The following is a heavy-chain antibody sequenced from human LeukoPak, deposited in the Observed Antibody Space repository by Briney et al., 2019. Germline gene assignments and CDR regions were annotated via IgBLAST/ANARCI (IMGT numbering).Heavy chain of an antibody. V-gene: IGHV4-38-2*01. CDR2: IYHSGST. CDR1: GYSISSGYY. J-gene: IGHJ4*02. D-gene: IGHD2-2*01. Sequence: SETLSLTCAVSGYSISSGYYWGWIRQPPGKGLEWIGSIYHSGSTYYNPSLKSRVTISVDTSKNQFSLKLSSVTAADTAVYYCARSRGCSSMTCYVDYWGKGTLVTVSS. CDR3: ARSRGCSSMTCYVDY.